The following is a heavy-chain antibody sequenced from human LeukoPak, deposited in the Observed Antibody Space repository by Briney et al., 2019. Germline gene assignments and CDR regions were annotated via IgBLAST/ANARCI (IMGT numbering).Heavy chain of an antibody. J-gene: IGHJ3*02. CDR1: GGSISSGSYY. CDR3: ARRPTMIVVVMTSEDDAFDI. V-gene: IGHV4-61*02. CDR2: IYTSGST. Sequence: SQTLSLTCTVSGGSISSGSYYWSWIRQPAGKGLEWIGRIYTSGSTNYNPSLKSRVTISVDTSKNQFSLKLSSVTAADTAVYYCARRPTMIVVVMTSEDDAFDIWGQGTMVTVPS. D-gene: IGHD3-22*01.